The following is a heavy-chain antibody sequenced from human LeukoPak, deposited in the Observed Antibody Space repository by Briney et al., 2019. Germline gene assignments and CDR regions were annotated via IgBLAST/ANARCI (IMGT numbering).Heavy chain of an antibody. CDR2: ISYDGSNK. CDR3: AKLYYYDSSGYYYEGSPNAFDI. CDR1: GFTFSSYG. V-gene: IGHV3-30*18. J-gene: IGHJ3*02. Sequence: PGGSLRLSCAASGFTFSSYGMHWVRQAPGKGLEWVAVISYDGSNKYYADSVKGRFTISRDNSKNTLYLQMNSLRAEDTAVYYCAKLYYYDSSGYYYEGSPNAFDIWGQGTMVTVSS. D-gene: IGHD3-22*01.